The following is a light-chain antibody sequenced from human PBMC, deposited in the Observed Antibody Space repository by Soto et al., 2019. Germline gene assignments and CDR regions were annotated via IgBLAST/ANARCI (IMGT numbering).Light chain of an antibody. J-gene: IGKJ1*01. CDR1: QSIGNW. CDR2: DAS. Sequence: IRMPQSPSTQSASIGARVHINCRASQSIGNWLAWYQQKPGRAPKLLMYDASSLESGVPSRFSGSGSGTEFTLTISGLQPDDFATYYCQQYSSYWTFAQGTKV. V-gene: IGKV1-5*03. CDR3: QQYSSYWT.